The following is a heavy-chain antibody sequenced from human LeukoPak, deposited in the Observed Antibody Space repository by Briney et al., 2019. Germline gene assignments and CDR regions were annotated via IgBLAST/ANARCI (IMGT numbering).Heavy chain of an antibody. CDR1: GFTFRSYT. V-gene: IGHV3-21*01. D-gene: IGHD2-15*01. CDR3: ASNGGTPDAFDI. Sequence: GGSLRLSCAASGFTFRSYTMNWVRPAPGKGMGWISSITSISSYIYYADSVKGRFPISRDNAKNSLYLQMNSLRAEDTAVYYCASNGGTPDAFDIWGQGTMVTVSS. J-gene: IGHJ3*02. CDR2: ITSISSYI.